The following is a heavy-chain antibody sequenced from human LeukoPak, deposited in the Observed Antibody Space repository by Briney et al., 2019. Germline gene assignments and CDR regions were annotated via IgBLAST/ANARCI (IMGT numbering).Heavy chain of an antibody. CDR2: DYYSGST. V-gene: IGHV4-59*01. CDR1: GGSISDYY. D-gene: IGHD3-22*01. Sequence: SETLSLTCTVSGGSISDYYWSWIRQPPGKARECVVYDYYSGSTSYNPSLKSRVTISVDTSKNQFSLKVSSVTAADTALYYCARGVFYYDTSGRGYYFDYWGQGTLVTVSS. CDR3: ARGVFYYDTSGRGYYFDY. J-gene: IGHJ4*02.